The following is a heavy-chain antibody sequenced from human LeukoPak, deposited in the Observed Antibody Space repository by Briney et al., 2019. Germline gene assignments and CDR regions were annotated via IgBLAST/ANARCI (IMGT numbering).Heavy chain of an antibody. CDR1: GFTFSSYA. CDR3: ATSRGLSYYGMDV. J-gene: IGHJ6*02. V-gene: IGHV3-23*01. Sequence: PGGSLRLSCAASGFTFSSYAMSWARQAPGKGMEWVSAISGSGGSTYYADSVKGRFNLSRDNSKNTLYLQMNSLRAEDTAVYYCATSRGLSYYGMDVWGQGTTVTVSS. D-gene: IGHD3-10*01. CDR2: ISGSGGST.